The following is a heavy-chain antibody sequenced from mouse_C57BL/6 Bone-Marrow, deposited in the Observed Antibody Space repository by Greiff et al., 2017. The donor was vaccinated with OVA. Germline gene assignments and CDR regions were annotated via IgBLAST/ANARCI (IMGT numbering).Heavy chain of an antibody. CDR2: IDPSDSYT. V-gene: IGHV1-59*01. J-gene: IGHJ4*01. Sequence: VQLQQPGAELVRPGTSVKLSCKASGYTFTSYWMHWVKQRPGQGLEWIGVIDPSDSYTNYNQKFKGKATLTVDTSSSTAYMQLSSLTSEYSAVYYCARIQIYYDYDGYAMDYWGQGTSVTVSS. CDR1: GYTFTSYW. CDR3: ARIQIYYDYDGYAMDY. D-gene: IGHD2-4*01.